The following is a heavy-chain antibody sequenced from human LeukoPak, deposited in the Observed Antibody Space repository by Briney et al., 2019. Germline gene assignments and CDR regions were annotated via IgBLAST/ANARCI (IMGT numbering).Heavy chain of an antibody. Sequence: ASVKVSCKASGYTFTSYDINWVRQATGQGLEWMGWMNPNSGNTGYAQKFQGRVTITRDTSASTAYMELSSLRSEDTAVYYCARVPLQYSSGLYYFDYWGQGTLVTVSS. D-gene: IGHD6-19*01. CDR1: GYTFTSYD. J-gene: IGHJ4*02. V-gene: IGHV1-8*03. CDR3: ARVPLQYSSGLYYFDY. CDR2: MNPNSGNT.